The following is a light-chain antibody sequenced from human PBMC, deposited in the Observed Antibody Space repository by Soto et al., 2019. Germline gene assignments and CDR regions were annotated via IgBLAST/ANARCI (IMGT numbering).Light chain of an antibody. CDR3: QHYNNWST. CDR2: GAS. J-gene: IGKJ5*01. CDR1: QSVSSS. Sequence: EIVMTQSPATLSVSPGERATLSCRASQSVSSSLAWYQQRPGQAPRLLIYGASTRATDIPARFSGSGSGTEFTLTITNLQSEDFAIYYCQHYNNWSTFGQGTRPEIK. V-gene: IGKV3-15*01.